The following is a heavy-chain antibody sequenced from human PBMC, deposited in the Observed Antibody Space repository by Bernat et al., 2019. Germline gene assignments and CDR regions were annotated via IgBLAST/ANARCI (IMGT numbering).Heavy chain of an antibody. D-gene: IGHD3-3*02. J-gene: IGHJ4*02. CDR3: ARILAAHVLGYFDY. V-gene: IGHV3-23*01. Sequence: EVQLLESGGGLVQPGGSLRLSCAASGFTFSSYAMSWVRQAPGKGLEWVSAISGSDGSTFYADSVKGRFTISRDTSKNTLFLQMYSLRAEDTAVYYCARILAAHVLGYFDYWGQGTLVTVSS. CDR2: ISGSDGST. CDR1: GFTFSSYA.